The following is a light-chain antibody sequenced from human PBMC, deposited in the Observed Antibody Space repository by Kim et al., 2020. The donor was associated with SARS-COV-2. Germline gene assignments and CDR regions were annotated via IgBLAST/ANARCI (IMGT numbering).Light chain of an antibody. CDR3: SSYTTIYSYV. J-gene: IGLJ1*01. V-gene: IGLV2-14*03. Sequence: GQSITISCTGTSSVIGGFDYVSWYQQRPGKAPKLLIYGVTHRPSGFPDRFSGSKSGNTASLTISGLQAEDEADYYCSSYTTIYSYVFGTGTKVTVL. CDR1: SSVIGGFDY. CDR2: GVT.